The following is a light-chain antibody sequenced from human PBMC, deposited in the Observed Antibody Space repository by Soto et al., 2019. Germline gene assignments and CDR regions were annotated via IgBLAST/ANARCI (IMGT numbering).Light chain of an antibody. J-gene: IGKJ2*01. CDR2: DAS. CDR3: QQRSSRPPMYT. V-gene: IGKV3-11*01. CDR1: QSVSSY. Sequence: EIVFTQSPSTLSFSPFEVSTLSFMGIQSVSSYLVWYQQKPGQAPRLLIYDASKRATGIPARFSGSGSGTDFTLTISSLEPEDFAVYYCQQRSSRPPMYTFGQGPRWIS.